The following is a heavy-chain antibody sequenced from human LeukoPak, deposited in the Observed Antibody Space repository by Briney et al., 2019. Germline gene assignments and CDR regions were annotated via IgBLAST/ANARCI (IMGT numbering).Heavy chain of an antibody. J-gene: IGHJ6*02. Sequence: ASVKVSCKASGYTFTSYGISWVRQAPGQGLEWMGWISAYNGNTNYAQKLQGRVTMTTDTSTSTAYMELRSLRSDDMAVYYCARDTYYYDSSGYASEYGMDVWGQGTTVTVSS. CDR3: ARDTYYYDSSGYASEYGMDV. D-gene: IGHD3-22*01. CDR1: GYTFTSYG. V-gene: IGHV1-18*03. CDR2: ISAYNGNT.